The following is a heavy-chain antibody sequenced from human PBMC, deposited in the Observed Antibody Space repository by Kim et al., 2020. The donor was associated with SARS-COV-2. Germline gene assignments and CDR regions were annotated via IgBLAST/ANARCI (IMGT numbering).Heavy chain of an antibody. Sequence: SETLSLTCTVSGGSISSGGYYWSWIRQHPGKGLEWIGYIYYSGSTYYNPSLKSRVTISVDTSKNQFSLKLSSVTAADTAVYYCARGRSGYYHDAFDIWGQGTMVTVSS. D-gene: IGHD3-3*01. CDR1: GGSISSGGYY. J-gene: IGHJ3*02. V-gene: IGHV4-31*03. CDR2: IYYSGST. CDR3: ARGRSGYYHDAFDI.